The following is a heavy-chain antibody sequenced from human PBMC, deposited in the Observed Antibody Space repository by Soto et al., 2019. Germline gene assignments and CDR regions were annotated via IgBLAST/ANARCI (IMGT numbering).Heavy chain of an antibody. D-gene: IGHD5-12*01. CDR2: IWYDGSNK. Sequence: PVGSLRLSCAASGFTFSSYGMHWVRQAPGKGLEWVAVIWYDGSNKYYADSVKGRFTISRDNSKNTLYLQMNSLRAEDTAVYYCARDVEMATITRFDYWGQGTLVTVSS. J-gene: IGHJ4*02. CDR1: GFTFSSYG. CDR3: ARDVEMATITRFDY. V-gene: IGHV3-33*01.